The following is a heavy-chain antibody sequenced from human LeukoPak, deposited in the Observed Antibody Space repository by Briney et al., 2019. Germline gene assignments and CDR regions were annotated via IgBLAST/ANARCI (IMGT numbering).Heavy chain of an antibody. J-gene: IGHJ6*02. CDR1: GYTFTGYY. CDR3: ARDGGYCSSTSCLNYYYGMDV. D-gene: IGHD2-2*01. Sequence: ASVKVSCKASGYTFTGYYMHWVRQAPGQGLEWMGWINPNSGGTSYAQKFQGRVTMTRDTSISTAYMELSRLRSDDTAVYYCARDGGYCSSTSCLNYYYGMDVWGQGTTVTVSS. V-gene: IGHV1-2*02. CDR2: INPNSGGT.